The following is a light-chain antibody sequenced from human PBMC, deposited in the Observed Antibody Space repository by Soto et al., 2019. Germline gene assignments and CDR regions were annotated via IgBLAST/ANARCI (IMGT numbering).Light chain of an antibody. CDR3: QQYDNLPFT. V-gene: IGKV1-33*01. CDR1: RDIGNY. CDR2: HAS. Sequence: DIQMTQSPSPLSASVGDRVTISCQASRDIGNYLNWYQQRPGKAPKLLIYHASTLEAGVPPRFGGSGSGTDYTFTISSLQPEDVATYFCQQYDNLPFTFGPGTKVDLK. J-gene: IGKJ3*01.